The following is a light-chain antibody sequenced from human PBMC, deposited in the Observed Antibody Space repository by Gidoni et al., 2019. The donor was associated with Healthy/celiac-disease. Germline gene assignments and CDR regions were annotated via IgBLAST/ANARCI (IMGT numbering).Light chain of an antibody. V-gene: IGKV1-33*01. CDR2: DAS. CDR3: QQYDNLIT. J-gene: IGKJ5*01. Sequence: DIQMTQSPSSLSASVGDRVTITCQASQDISNYLNWYQQKPGQAPKLLIYDASNLETGVPSRFSGSGSGTDFTFTISCLQPEDIATYYCQQYDNLITFXQXTRLEIK. CDR1: QDISNY.